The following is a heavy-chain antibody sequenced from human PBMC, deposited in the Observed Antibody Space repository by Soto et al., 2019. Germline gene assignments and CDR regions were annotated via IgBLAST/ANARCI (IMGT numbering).Heavy chain of an antibody. CDR3: ARSSGGNFGIIIEGTNWFAP. Sequence: QLVQSGGEVKQPGASVKVSCKAPRDTFTSYYINWVRQAPGQGLEWMGVINPHGGSTAYAQKFKGRVTLTRETSASTVYMEVSSLTSEATAMYYCARSSGGNFGIIIEGTNWFAPWGQGTLVTVSS. V-gene: IGHV1-46*01. D-gene: IGHD1-26*01. J-gene: IGHJ5*02. CDR1: RDTFTSYY. CDR2: INPHGGST.